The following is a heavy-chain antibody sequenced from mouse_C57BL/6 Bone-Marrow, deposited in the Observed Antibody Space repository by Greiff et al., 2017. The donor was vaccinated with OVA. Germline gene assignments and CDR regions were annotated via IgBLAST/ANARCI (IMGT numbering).Heavy chain of an antibody. CDR1: GYTFTSYW. D-gene: IGHD1-1*01. V-gene: IGHV1-55*01. J-gene: IGHJ2*01. CDR2: IYPGSGST. Sequence: QVQLQQPGAELVKPGASVKMSCKASGYTFTSYWITWVKQRPGQGLEWIGDIYPGSGSTNYNEKFKSKATLTVDTSSSTAYMQLSSLTSEDSAVYYYARAKTTVGRDCFDYWGQGTTLTVSS. CDR3: ARAKTTVGRDCFDY.